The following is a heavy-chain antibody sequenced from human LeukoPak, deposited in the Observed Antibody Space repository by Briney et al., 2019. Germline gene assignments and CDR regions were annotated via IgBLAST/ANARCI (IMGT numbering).Heavy chain of an antibody. V-gene: IGHV3-30-3*01. D-gene: IGHD2-2*03. J-gene: IGHJ4*02. Sequence: GRSLRLSCAASGFTFSSYAMHWVRQAPGKGLEWVAVILYDGSNKYYADSVKGRFTISRDNSKNTLYLQMNSLRAEDTAVYYCARSGYCSSTSCLRSFDYWGQGTLVTVSS. CDR2: ILYDGSNK. CDR1: GFTFSSYA. CDR3: ARSGYCSSTSCLRSFDY.